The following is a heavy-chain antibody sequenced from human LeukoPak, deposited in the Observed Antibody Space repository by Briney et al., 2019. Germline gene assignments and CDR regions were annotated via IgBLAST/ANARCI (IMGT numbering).Heavy chain of an antibody. CDR2: MNPNSGNT. CDR1: GYTFTSYD. D-gene: IGHD2-15*01. J-gene: IGHJ4*02. V-gene: IGHV1-8*01. Sequence: ASVKLSCKASGYTFTSYDINWARQATAPGLEWMGWMNPNSGNTGYAQKYQGRVTMTRNSTITTAYMELSSLRSEDTAVYYCARRHGRCSDGSCYYPEYWGQGTLVTVSS. CDR3: ARRHGRCSDGSCYYPEY.